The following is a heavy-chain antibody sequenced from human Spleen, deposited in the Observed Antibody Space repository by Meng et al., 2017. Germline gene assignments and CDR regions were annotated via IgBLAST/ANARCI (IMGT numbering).Heavy chain of an antibody. V-gene: IGHV1-69*01. CDR1: GGTFSSYA. J-gene: IGHJ4*02. CDR2: IIPIFGTA. D-gene: IGHD6-6*01. CDR3: ARSIAARPGLFDY. Sequence: QVQLVPSGAEVKKPGSAVKVSCKASGGTFSSYAISWVRQAPGQGLEWMGGIIPIFGTANYAQKFQGRVTITADESTSTAYMELSSLRSEDTAVYYCARSIAARPGLFDYWGQGTLVTVSS.